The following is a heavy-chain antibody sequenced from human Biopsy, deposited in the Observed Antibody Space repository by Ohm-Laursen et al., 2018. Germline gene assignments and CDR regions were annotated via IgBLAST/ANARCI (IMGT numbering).Heavy chain of an antibody. V-gene: IGHV1-2*02. CDR1: GYTFTVYF. J-gene: IGHJ3*02. CDR3: ARDRMVTIITLVRADTFDI. CDR2: VNPNSGAT. D-gene: IGHD3-10*01. Sequence: ASVKVSCKVSGYTFTVYFIHWVRQSPGQGLEWMGWVNPNSGATNYAQKFQGRVTMTSDTSISTAYIELRRLISDDTAVYFCARDRMVTIITLVRADTFDIWGQGTLVSVSS.